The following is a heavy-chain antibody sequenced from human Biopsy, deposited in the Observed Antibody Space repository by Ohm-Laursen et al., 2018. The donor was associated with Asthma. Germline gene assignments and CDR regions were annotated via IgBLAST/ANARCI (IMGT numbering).Heavy chain of an antibody. J-gene: IGHJ4*02. D-gene: IGHD3-10*01. CDR1: GFSFSNFA. CDR3: GRERSYMVDY. Sequence: SLRLSCTASGFSFSNFAIHWVRQAPGKGLEWVGVISKDASTQDYADSVKGRFTNSRDNSKNTLYLQMNSLRAEDTALYYCGRERSYMVDYWGQGTLVTVSS. V-gene: IGHV3-30*07. CDR2: ISKDASTQ.